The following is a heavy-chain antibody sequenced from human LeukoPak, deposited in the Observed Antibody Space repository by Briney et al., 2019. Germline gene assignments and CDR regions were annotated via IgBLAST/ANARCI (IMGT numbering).Heavy chain of an antibody. Sequence: GGSLRLSCTASGFTFGDYAMSWFRQAPGKGLEWVGFIRIKAYGGTTYSAASVKGRLTISRDDSKSIAYLQVDSLKTEDTAVYYCTREGGGYSYDYWGQGTLVTVSS. V-gene: IGHV3-49*03. CDR2: IRIKAYGGTT. D-gene: IGHD5-18*01. CDR1: GFTFGDYA. CDR3: TREGGGYSYDY. J-gene: IGHJ4*02.